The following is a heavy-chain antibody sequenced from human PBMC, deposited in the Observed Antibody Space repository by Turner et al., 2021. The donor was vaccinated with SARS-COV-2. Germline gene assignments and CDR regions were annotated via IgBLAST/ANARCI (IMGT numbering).Heavy chain of an antibody. CDR1: GFTFSSYS. CDR3: VRDKDSSDYYY. Sequence: EVQVVESGGGLIQPGGSLRLSCAASGFTFSSYSMNWVRQAPGKGLEWVSSITSSDTYYADSVKGRFTISRDNAKNSLYLQMNSLRAEDTAVYYCVRDKDSSDYYYWGQGTLVTVSS. V-gene: IGHV3-21*01. CDR2: ITSSDT. J-gene: IGHJ4*02. D-gene: IGHD3-22*01.